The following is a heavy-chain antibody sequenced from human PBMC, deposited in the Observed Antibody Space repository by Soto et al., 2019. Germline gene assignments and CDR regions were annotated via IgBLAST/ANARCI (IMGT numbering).Heavy chain of an antibody. Sequence: QVQLQESGPGLVKPSQTLSLTCTVSGGSISSGGYYWSWIRQHPGKGLEWIGYIYYSGSTYYNPSLKSRVTISVDTSKNQFSLKLSSVTAAYTAVYYCARGELGGSYDPDAFDIWGQGTMVTVSS. V-gene: IGHV4-31*03. CDR2: IYYSGST. J-gene: IGHJ3*02. CDR1: GGSISSGGYY. D-gene: IGHD1-26*01. CDR3: ARGELGGSYDPDAFDI.